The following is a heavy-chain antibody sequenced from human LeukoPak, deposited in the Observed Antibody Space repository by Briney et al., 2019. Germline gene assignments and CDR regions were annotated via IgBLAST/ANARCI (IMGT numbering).Heavy chain of an antibody. V-gene: IGHV1-69*04. CDR1: GGTFSSYA. CDR3: ATFWSGSPGPWYYYMDV. CDR2: IIPILGIA. J-gene: IGHJ6*03. Sequence: GASVKVSCKASGGTFSSYAISWVRQAPGQGLEWMGRIIPILGIANYAQKFQGRVTITADKSTSTAYMELSSLRSEDTAVYYCATFWSGSPGPWYYYMDVWGKGTTVTVSS. D-gene: IGHD3-3*01.